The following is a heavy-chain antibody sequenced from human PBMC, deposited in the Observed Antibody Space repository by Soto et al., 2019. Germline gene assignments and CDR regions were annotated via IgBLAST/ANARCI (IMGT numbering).Heavy chain of an antibody. Sequence: GGSLRLSCAASGFTFSSYWMHWVRQAPGKGLVWVSRINSDGSSTSYADSVKGRFTISRDNAKNTLYLQMNSLRAEDTAVYYCARAQDKIAARPHDYWGQGTLVTVSS. J-gene: IGHJ4*02. CDR3: ARAQDKIAARPHDY. CDR2: INSDGSST. V-gene: IGHV3-74*01. CDR1: GFTFSSYW. D-gene: IGHD6-6*01.